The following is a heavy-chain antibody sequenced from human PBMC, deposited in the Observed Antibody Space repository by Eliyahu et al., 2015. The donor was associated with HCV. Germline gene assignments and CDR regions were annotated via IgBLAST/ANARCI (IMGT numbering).Heavy chain of an antibody. V-gene: IGHV3-15*01. Sequence: EVQLVESGGGLVKPGGSLRLXXAASGXTFSKAWMSWVRQAPGKGREWIGRIKSKTDGGTTDYAAPVKGRFTISRDDSKSTLYLQMNSLKTEDTAVYYCTTGAPGGFDYYLDVWGQGTTVTVSS. CDR1: GXTFSKAW. D-gene: IGHD3-10*01. CDR2: IKSKTDGGTT. CDR3: TTGAPGGFDYYLDV. J-gene: IGHJ6*03.